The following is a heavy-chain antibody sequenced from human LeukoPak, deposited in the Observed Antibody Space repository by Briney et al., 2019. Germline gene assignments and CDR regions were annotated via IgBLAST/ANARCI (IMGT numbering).Heavy chain of an antibody. CDR3: ARGRGIAARRGYDY. J-gene: IGHJ4*02. CDR1: GYSISSGYY. D-gene: IGHD6-6*01. CDR2: IYHSGST. V-gene: IGHV4-38-2*01. Sequence: PSETLSLTCAVSGYSISSGYYWGWIRQPPGKGLEWIGSIYHSGSTNYNPSLKSRVTISVDTSKNQFSLKLSSVTAADTAVYYCARGRGIAARRGYDYWGQGTLVTVSS.